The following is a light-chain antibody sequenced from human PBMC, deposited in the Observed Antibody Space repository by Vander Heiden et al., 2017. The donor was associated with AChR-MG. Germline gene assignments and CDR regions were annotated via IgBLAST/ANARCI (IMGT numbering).Light chain of an antibody. CDR2: KAS. Sequence: DIQMTQSPSTLSASVGDRVTITCRASQSISSLLAWYQQKPGKAPKLLIYKASSLESGVPSRFSGSGSGTEFTLTISSLQPDDFATYYCQQYNSYPPGAFGQGTKVEIK. J-gene: IGKJ1*01. V-gene: IGKV1-5*03. CDR1: QSISSL. CDR3: QQYNSYPPGA.